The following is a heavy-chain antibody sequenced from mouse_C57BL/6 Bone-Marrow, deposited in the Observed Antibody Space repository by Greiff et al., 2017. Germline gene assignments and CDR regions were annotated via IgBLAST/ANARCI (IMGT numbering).Heavy chain of an antibody. J-gene: IGHJ2*01. D-gene: IGHD2-12*01. Sequence: VQLQQSGAGLVRPGASVKLSCTASGFNIKDDYMHWVKQRPEQGLEWIGWIDPENGDTEYASKFQGKATITADTSSNTAYLQLSSLTSEDTAVXYGTPPLRLFDYWGQGTTLTVSS. V-gene: IGHV14-4*01. CDR3: TPPLRLFDY. CDR2: IDPENGDT. CDR1: GFNIKDDY.